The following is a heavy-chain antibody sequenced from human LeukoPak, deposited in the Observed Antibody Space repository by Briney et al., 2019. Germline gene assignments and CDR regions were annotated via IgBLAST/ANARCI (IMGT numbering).Heavy chain of an antibody. J-gene: IGHJ4*02. V-gene: IGHV3-53*01. CDR2: IYSGGST. CDR3: AKRGGYSSGWYYFDY. CDR1: GFTVSSNY. Sequence: GGSLRLSCAASGFTVSSNYMSWVRQAPGKGLEWVSVIYSGGSTYYADSVKGRFTISRDNSKNTLYLQMNSLRAEDTAVYYCAKRGGYSSGWYYFDYWGQGTLVTVSS. D-gene: IGHD6-19*01.